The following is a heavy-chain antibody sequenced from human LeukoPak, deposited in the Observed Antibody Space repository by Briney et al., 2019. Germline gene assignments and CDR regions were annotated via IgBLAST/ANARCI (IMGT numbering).Heavy chain of an antibody. V-gene: IGHV3-30*18. J-gene: IGHJ4*02. Sequence: GRSLRLSCAASGFTFSTYGMRWVHQAPGKGLEWVAVISFDANNKFYADSVKGRFTISRDNSKNTLYLQMNSLRPEDTAVYYCAKGGGTGYSSSWYSNWGQGTLVTVSS. CDR3: AKGGGTGYSSSWYSN. CDR1: GFTFSTYG. CDR2: ISFDANNK. D-gene: IGHD6-13*01.